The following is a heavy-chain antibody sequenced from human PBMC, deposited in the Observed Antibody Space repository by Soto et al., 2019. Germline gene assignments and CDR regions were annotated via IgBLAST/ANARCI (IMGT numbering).Heavy chain of an antibody. Sequence: EVQLVESGGGLVKPGVSLRLSCAASGFTFTNAWMNWVRQAPGKGLEWVGRIKSKTDGGTADYAAPVKGRFTISRDDSRTTRYVQMNSLKAEDTAVYYCTPGGVSAAAKGYYYYAMDVWGQGTTVTVSS. D-gene: IGHD2-2*01. CDR2: IKSKTDGGTA. V-gene: IGHV3-15*07. CDR3: TPGGVSAAAKGYYYYAMDV. J-gene: IGHJ6*02. CDR1: GFTFTNAW.